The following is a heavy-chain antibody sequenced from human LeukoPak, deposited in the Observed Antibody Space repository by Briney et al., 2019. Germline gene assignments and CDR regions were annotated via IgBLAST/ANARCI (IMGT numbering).Heavy chain of an antibody. V-gene: IGHV4-31*03. Sequence: PSETLSLTCTVSGGSISSGGYYWSWIRQHPGKGLEWIGYIYYSGSTYYNPSLKSRVTISVDTSKNQFSLKLSSVTAADTAVYYCAREGTPHYYDSSGYYHDYWGQGTLVTVSS. CDR3: AREGTPHYYDSSGYYHDY. J-gene: IGHJ4*02. CDR1: GGSISSGGYY. CDR2: IYYSGST. D-gene: IGHD3-22*01.